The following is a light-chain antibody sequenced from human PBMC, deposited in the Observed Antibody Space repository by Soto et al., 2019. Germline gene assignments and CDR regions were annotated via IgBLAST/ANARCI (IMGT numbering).Light chain of an antibody. CDR2: TEY. J-gene: IGLJ3*02. CDR1: NSNIGTYT. CDR3: AAWDDSLSGGV. V-gene: IGLV1-44*01. Sequence: QAVVTQPPSASGTPGQRVIISCSGSNSNIGTYTVNWYQQLPGTAPKLLTYTEYQRPSGVPDRFSGSRSGTSASLAISGLQSEDEADYYCAAWDDSLSGGVFGGGTKLTVL.